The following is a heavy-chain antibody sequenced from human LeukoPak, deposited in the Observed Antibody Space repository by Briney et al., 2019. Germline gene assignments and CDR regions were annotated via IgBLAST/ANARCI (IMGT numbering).Heavy chain of an antibody. CDR1: GGSFRGYY. D-gene: IGHD3-22*01. J-gene: IGHJ4*02. V-gene: IGHV4-34*01. CDR3: ARGRAYYDSSGVDY. CDR2: INHSGST. Sequence: SETLSLTCAVYGGSFRGYYWSWIRQPPGKGLEWIGEINHSGSTNYNPSLKSRVTISVDTSKNQFSLKLSSVTAADTAVYYCARGRAYYDSSGVDYWGQGTLVTVSS.